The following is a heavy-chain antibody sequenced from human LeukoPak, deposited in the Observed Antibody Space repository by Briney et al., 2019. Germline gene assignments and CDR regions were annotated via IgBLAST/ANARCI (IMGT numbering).Heavy chain of an antibody. V-gene: IGHV3-11*01. D-gene: IGHD2-2*01. CDR3: ARWHCSSTSCYYFDY. CDR1: GFTFSDYY. CDR2: ISSSGSTI. J-gene: IGHJ4*02. Sequence: GGSLRLSCAASGFTFSDYYMSWIRQAPGKGLEWVSYISSSGSTIYYADSVKGRFTISRDNAKNSLYLQMNSLRAEDTAVYYCARWHCSSTSCYYFDYWGQGTPVTVSS.